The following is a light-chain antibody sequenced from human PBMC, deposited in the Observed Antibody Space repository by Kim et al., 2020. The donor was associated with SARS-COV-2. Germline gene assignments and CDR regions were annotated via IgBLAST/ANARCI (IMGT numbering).Light chain of an antibody. J-gene: IGKJ4*01. CDR3: QQRGGWPLT. Sequence: EIVLTQTPATLSLSPGERATLSCWASQSVSSYLAWYQQKPGQAPRLLIYDATNRAAGIPARFSGTESRTEFTLTISSLEPEDVAVYYCQQRGGWPLTFGGGTRVEI. V-gene: IGKV3-11*01. CDR2: DAT. CDR1: QSVSSY.